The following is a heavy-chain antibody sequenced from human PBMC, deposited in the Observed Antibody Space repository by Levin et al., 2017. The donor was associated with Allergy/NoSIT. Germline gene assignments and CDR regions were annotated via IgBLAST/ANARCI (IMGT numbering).Heavy chain of an antibody. J-gene: IGHJ5*02. V-gene: IGHV3-30*18. CDR1: GFTFSSYG. CDR2: ISYDGSNK. CDR3: AKGGYCSSTSCPNRNWFDP. D-gene: IGHD2-2*01. Sequence: PGESLKISCAASGFTFSSYGMHWVRQAPGKGLEWVAVISYDGSNKYYADSVKGRFTISRDNSKNTLYLQMNSLRAEDTAVYYCAKGGYCSSTSCPNRNWFDPWGQGTLVTVSS.